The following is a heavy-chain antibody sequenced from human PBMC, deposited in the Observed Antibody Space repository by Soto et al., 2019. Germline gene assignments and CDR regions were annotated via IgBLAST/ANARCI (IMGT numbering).Heavy chain of an antibody. CDR1: GFMFSSDG. CDR2: ISNDGLKK. D-gene: IGHD1-26*01. CDR3: VKGLKSSWQGYYFAMDV. V-gene: IGHV3-30*18. Sequence: GGSLRLSCAASGFMFSSDGMHWVRQAPGKGLEWVASISNDGLKKYYVDSVKGRFTISRENSKNTLYLQMNSLRGEDTAVFYCVKGLKSSWQGYYFAMDVWGQGTTVTVSS. J-gene: IGHJ6*02.